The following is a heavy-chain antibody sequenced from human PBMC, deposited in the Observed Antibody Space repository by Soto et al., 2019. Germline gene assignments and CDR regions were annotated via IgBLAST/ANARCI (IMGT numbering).Heavy chain of an antibody. CDR1: GGTFSSYA. D-gene: IGHD6-19*01. CDR3: AGGRYSSGWSGRSPVYYYGMDV. J-gene: IGHJ6*02. CDR2: IIPIFGTA. Sequence: ASVKVSCKASGGTFSSYAISWVRQAPGQGLEWMGRIIPIFGTANYAQKFQGRVTITADESTSTAYMELSSLRSEDTAVYYCAGGRYSSGWSGRSPVYYYGMDVWGRGTTVTVSS. V-gene: IGHV1-69*13.